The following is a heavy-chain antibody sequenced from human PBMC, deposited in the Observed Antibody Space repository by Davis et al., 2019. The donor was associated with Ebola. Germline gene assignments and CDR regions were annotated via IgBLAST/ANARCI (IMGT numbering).Heavy chain of an antibody. D-gene: IGHD1-26*01. CDR1: GYTFTTYG. CDR3: ARDRYGTYYYYYYGMDV. Sequence: ASVKVSCKASGYTFTTYGISWVRQAPGQGLEWTGWISAYNGNTNYAQKLQGRVTMTTDTSTSTAYMELRSLRSDDTAVYYCARDRYGTYYYYYYGMDVWGQGTTVTVSS. V-gene: IGHV1-18*01. J-gene: IGHJ6*02. CDR2: ISAYNGNT.